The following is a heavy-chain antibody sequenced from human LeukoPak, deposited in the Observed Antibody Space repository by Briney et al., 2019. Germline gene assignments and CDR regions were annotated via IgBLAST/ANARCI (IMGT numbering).Heavy chain of an antibody. V-gene: IGHV1-18*01. D-gene: IGHD6-19*01. CDR2: ISAYNGNT. CDR3: ARDDSSGSSGY. CDR1: GYTCTSYG. J-gene: IGHJ4*02. Sequence: GASVEVSCKASGYTCTSYGISWVRQAPGQGLEWMGWISAYNGNTNYAQKLQGRVTMTTDTSTSTAYMELRSLRSDDTAVYYCARDDSSGSSGYWGQGTLVTVSS.